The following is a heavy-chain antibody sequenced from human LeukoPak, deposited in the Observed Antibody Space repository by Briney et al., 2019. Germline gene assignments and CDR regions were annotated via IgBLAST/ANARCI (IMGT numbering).Heavy chain of an antibody. CDR2: ISNDGGGT. D-gene: IGHD3-22*01. CDR3: AKGSSGYFVDL. V-gene: IGHV3-23*01. CDR1: GFIFNNIG. J-gene: IGHJ5*02. Sequence: GGSLRLSCAASGFIFNNIGLIWVRQAPGKGLEWVSAISNDGGGTNYADFVKGRFTISRDNSKNTLFLQMNSLRAEDTALYYCAKGSSGYFVDLWGQGTLVTVSS.